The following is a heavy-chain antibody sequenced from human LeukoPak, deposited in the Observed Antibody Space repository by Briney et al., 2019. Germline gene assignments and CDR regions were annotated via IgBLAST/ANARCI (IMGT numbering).Heavy chain of an antibody. V-gene: IGHV7-4-1*02. CDR2: INTNTGNP. CDR1: GYTFTGYA. D-gene: IGHD2-2*02. Sequence: ASVKVSCKASGYTFTGYAMNWVRQAPGQGLEWMGWINTNTGNPTYAQGFTGRFVFSLDTSVSTAYLQISSLKAEDTAVYYCAREGEGYCSSTSCYKCLCDYWGQGTLVTVSS. J-gene: IGHJ4*02. CDR3: AREGEGYCSSTSCYKCLCDY.